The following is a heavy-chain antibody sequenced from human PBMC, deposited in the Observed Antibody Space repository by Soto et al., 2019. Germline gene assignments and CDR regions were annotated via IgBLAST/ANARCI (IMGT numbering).Heavy chain of an antibody. D-gene: IGHD2-15*01. CDR2: ISYEGARK. Sequence: QVQLVESGGGVVQPGRSLRLSCAASGFTFSIYAMHWVRQAPGKGLEWVAVISYEGARKAYANSVKGRFTISRDTSKNTLYLQMNSLRVEDTAAYYCSRGDREDTAVVIGARPGEYGMDVWGRGTTVTVSS. CDR3: SRGDREDTAVVIGARPGEYGMDV. V-gene: IGHV3-30-3*01. J-gene: IGHJ6*02. CDR1: GFTFSIYA.